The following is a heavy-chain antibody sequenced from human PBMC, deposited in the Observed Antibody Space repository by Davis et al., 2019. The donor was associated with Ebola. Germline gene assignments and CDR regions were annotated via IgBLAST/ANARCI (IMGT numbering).Heavy chain of an antibody. CDR2: VHGGNGNT. CDR3: ARASFGYNSGWYADY. D-gene: IGHD6-19*01. CDR1: GFTLTNYA. V-gene: IGHV1-3*01. Sequence: ASVNVSCKASGFTLTNYAIHWVRQAPGQRLDWMGWVHGGNGNTKYSQRFQGRVTITTDTSASTVYLDLTSLRSDDTAVFYCARASFGYNSGWYADYWGPGSLVTVSS. J-gene: IGHJ4*02.